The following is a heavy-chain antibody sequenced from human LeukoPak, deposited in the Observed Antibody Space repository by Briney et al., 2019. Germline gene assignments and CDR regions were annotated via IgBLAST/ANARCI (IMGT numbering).Heavy chain of an antibody. CDR1: GGSFSGYY. D-gene: IGHD5-18*01. Sequence: SETLSLTCAVYGGSFSGYYWSWIRQPPGKGLEWIGEINHSGSTNYNPSLKSRVTISVDTSKNQFSLKLSSVTAADTAVYYCARERGRSYGSVPYYYYYMDVWGKGTTVTVSS. V-gene: IGHV4-34*01. J-gene: IGHJ6*03. CDR3: ARERGRSYGSVPYYYYYMDV. CDR2: INHSGST.